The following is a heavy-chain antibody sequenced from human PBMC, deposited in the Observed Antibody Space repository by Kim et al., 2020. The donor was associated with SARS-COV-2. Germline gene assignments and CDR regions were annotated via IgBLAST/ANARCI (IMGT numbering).Heavy chain of an antibody. V-gene: IGHV3-30*18. CDR3: AKDLRGYSGYVYYYYGMD. D-gene: IGHD5-12*01. CDR2: ISYDGSNK. J-gene: IGHJ6*01. CDR1: GFTFSSYG. Sequence: LSLTCAASGFTFSSYGMHWVRQAPGKGLEWVAVISYDGSNKYYADSVKGRFTISRDNSKNTLYLQMNSLRAEDTAVYYCAKDLRGYSGYVYYYYGMD.